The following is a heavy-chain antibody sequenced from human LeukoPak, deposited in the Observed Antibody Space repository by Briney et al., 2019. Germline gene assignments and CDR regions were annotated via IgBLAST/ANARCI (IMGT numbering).Heavy chain of an antibody. J-gene: IGHJ4*02. Sequence: SETLSLTCAVYGGAFSGYYWSWIRQPPGKGVEWVGEINHSGSTNYNPCLKSRGTISVDTSKNQFSLKLSSVTAADTAVYYCARGRSYNWNDFDYWGQGTLVTVSS. CDR3: ARGRSYNWNDFDY. CDR1: GGAFSGYY. D-gene: IGHD1-1*01. V-gene: IGHV4-34*01. CDR2: INHSGST.